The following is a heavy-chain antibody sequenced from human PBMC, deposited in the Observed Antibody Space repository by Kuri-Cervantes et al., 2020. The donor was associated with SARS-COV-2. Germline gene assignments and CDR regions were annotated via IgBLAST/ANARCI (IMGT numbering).Heavy chain of an antibody. D-gene: IGHD6-19*01. V-gene: IGHV3-9*01. J-gene: IGHJ6*03. CDR3: AKDRSSGWRPYYYMDV. CDR2: ISWNSGSI. CDR1: GFTFADYA. Sequence: GKSLKISCAASGFTFADYAMHWVRQAPGKGLEWISGISWNSGSIGYADSVKGRFTISRDNAKNSLYLQMNSLRAEDTALYYCAKDRSSGWRPYYYMDVWGKGTTVTVSS.